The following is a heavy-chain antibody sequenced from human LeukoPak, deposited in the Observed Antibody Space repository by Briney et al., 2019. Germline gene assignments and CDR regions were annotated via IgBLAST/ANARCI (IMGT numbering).Heavy chain of an antibody. V-gene: IGHV3-66*01. CDR1: GFTVSSNY. Sequence: GGSLRLSCADSGFTVSSNYMRWVRQAPGKGLEWVSVIYSGGSTHYADSVKGRFTISRDNSKNTLYLQMNSLRAEDTAVYYCARGRNNYDTTGYLGFGLDVWGQGTTVTVSS. D-gene: IGHD3-22*01. CDR3: ARGRNNYDTTGYLGFGLDV. CDR2: IYSGGST. J-gene: IGHJ6*02.